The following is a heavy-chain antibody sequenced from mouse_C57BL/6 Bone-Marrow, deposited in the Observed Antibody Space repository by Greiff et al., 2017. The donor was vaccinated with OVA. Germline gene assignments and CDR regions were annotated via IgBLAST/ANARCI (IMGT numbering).Heavy chain of an antibody. J-gene: IGHJ3*01. D-gene: IGHD4-1*01. Sequence: QVQLQQSGAELVKPGASVKLSCKASGYTFTSYWIQWVKQRPGQGLEWIGEIDPSDGYTNYNQKFKGKATVTVDTSSSTANMQLSSLTSEDSAVYYWAGWEFAYWGQGTLVTVSA. V-gene: IGHV1-50*01. CDR2: IDPSDGYT. CDR1: GYTFTSYW. CDR3: AGWEFAY.